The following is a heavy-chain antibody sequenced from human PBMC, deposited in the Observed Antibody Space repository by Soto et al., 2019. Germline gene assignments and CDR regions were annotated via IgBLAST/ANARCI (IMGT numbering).Heavy chain of an antibody. CDR2: IRNKANSYTT. Sequence: GGSLRLSCAASGFTFSDHYMDWVRQAPGKGLEWVGRIRNKANSYTTEYAASVKGRFIISRDDSKSSLYLQMNSLKTEDTAVYYCTRVEGRTWIFDYWGQGTLVTVSS. D-gene: IGHD2-2*03. V-gene: IGHV3-72*01. CDR3: TRVEGRTWIFDY. CDR1: GFTFSDHY. J-gene: IGHJ4*02.